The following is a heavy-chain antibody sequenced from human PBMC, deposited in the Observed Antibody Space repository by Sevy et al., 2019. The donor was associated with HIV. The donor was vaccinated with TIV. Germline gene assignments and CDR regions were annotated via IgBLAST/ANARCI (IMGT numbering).Heavy chain of an antibody. CDR1: GGSISSGTYY. J-gene: IGHJ4*02. V-gene: IGHV4-61*02. Sequence: SETLSLTCTVSGGSISSGTYYWSWIRQPAGKGLEWIGRIYTSGITNYNPSLKSRVTISLDTSKNQFSLNLSSVTAADTAVYSCARYYYGSGKYCFDYWGQGTLVTVSS. D-gene: IGHD3-10*01. CDR3: ARYYYGSGKYCFDY. CDR2: IYTSGIT.